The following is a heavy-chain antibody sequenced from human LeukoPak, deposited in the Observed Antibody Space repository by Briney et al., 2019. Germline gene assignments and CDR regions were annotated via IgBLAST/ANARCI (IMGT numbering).Heavy chain of an antibody. CDR3: ASGYGDPYGMDV. D-gene: IGHD4-17*01. CDR1: GGSFSGYY. V-gene: IGHV4-34*01. J-gene: IGHJ6*02. Sequence: PSETLSLTCAVYGGSFSGYYWSWIRQPPGKGLEWIGEINHSGSTNYNPSLKSRVTISVDTSKNQFSLKLSSVTAADTAVYYCASGYGDPYGMDVWGQGTTVTVSS. CDR2: INHSGST.